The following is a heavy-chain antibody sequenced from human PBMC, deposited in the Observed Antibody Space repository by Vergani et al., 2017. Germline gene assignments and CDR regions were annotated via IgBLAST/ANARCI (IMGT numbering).Heavy chain of an antibody. J-gene: IGHJ4*02. V-gene: IGHV4-39*01. CDR2: IYYSGST. D-gene: IGHD6-13*01. CDR3: ARHPYSLDLYYFDY. Sequence: QVQLQESGPGLVKPSQTLSLTCTVSGGSISSGGYYWGWIRQPPGKGLEWIGSIYYSGSTYYNPSLKSRVTISVDTSKNQFSLKLSSVTAADTAVYYCARHPYSLDLYYFDYWGQGTLVTVSS. CDR1: GGSISSGGYY.